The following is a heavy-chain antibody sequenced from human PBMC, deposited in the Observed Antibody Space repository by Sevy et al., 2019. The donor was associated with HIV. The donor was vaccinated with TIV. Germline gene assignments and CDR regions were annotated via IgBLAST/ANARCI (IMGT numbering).Heavy chain of an antibody. Sequence: GGSLRLSCAASGFTFSDYYMSWIRLAPGKGLEWVSCISSSGSTIYYADSVKGRFTISRDNAKNSLYLQMNSLRAEDTAVYYCARDSEIAAAAPYYFDYWGQGTLVTVSS. CDR3: ARDSEIAAAAPYYFDY. J-gene: IGHJ4*02. D-gene: IGHD6-13*01. CDR1: GFTFSDYY. V-gene: IGHV3-11*01. CDR2: ISSSGSTI.